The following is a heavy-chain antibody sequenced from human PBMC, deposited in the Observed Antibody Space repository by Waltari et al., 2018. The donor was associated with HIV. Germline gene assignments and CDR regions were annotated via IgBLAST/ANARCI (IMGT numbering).Heavy chain of an antibody. CDR1: GYSYTNFG. D-gene: IGHD6-13*01. CDR2: ISVYNGNT. J-gene: IGHJ5*02. CDR3: ARDEFSSWFDP. Sequence: QVQLVQSETEMTKPGASVKVSCKASGYSYTNFGISWVRKAPGQGPEWMGWISVYNGNTNHAQTLQGRVTMTTVTPTSTAYMELRGLRSADTAVYHCARDEFSSWFDPWVQGTLVTVAS. V-gene: IGHV1-18*01.